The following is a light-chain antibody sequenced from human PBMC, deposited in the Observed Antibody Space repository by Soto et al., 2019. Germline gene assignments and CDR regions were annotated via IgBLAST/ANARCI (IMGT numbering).Light chain of an antibody. CDR3: QKYNSAPLN. CDR1: QGISIY. J-gene: IGKJ4*01. Sequence: DIQMTQSPSSLSASVGDRVTITCRASQGISIYLAWFQQKPGKVPKLLIYAASTLQSGVPSRFSGSGSGSDFSLTITSLQPEDVAAYDCQKYNSAPLNFGGGTKVEIK. V-gene: IGKV1-27*01. CDR2: AAS.